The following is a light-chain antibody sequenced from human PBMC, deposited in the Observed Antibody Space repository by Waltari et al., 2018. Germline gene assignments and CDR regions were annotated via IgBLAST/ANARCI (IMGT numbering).Light chain of an antibody. CDR3: QSYDTSLSVV. V-gene: IGLV1-40*01. CDR2: GSS. J-gene: IGLJ3*02. CDR1: GSNIGAGYD. Sequence: QSVLTQPPSVSGAPGQRVTHPVPGSGSNIGAGYDVHWYQQLPRAAPKLLIYGSSTRPLGVPDRFFGSTSGTSASLAITGLQAEDEADYYCQSYDTSLSVVFGGGTKLTVL.